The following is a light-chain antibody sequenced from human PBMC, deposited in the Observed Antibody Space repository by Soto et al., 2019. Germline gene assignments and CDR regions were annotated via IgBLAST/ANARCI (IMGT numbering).Light chain of an antibody. CDR2: DVT. CDR1: NSDVVTFYF. CDR3: ATWDDILNGFYV. Sequence: HSALAHPRSVSGSPGQSVTISCTVTNSDVVTFYFVSWYQQYPEKGPKLIIYDVTERPSGFPDRFSGSKSGTSASLAISGLLSHDEADYFCATWDDILNGFYVFATRTKV. V-gene: IGLV2-11*01. J-gene: IGLJ1*01.